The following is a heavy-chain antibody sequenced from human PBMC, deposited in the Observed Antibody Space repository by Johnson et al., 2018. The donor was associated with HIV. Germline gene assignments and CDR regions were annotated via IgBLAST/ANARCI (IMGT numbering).Heavy chain of an antibody. J-gene: IGHJ3*02. V-gene: IGHV3-30*03. CDR3: ARIGLPYYYGSGSYSHDAFDI. CDR2: ISFDGSHK. D-gene: IGHD3-10*01. CDR1: GFAFSNYG. Sequence: QVQLVESGGGVVQPGRSLRLSCAASGFAFSNYGMHWVRQAPGKGLEWVAVISFDGSHKYYTDSVKGLSTISRDNSKNTLYLQRNSLRAEDTAVYYCARIGLPYYYGSGSYSHDAFDIWGQGTMVAVSS.